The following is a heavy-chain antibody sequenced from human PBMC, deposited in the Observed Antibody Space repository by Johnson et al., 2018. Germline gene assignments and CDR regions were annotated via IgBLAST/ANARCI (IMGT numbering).Heavy chain of an antibody. CDR1: GFSFSNYW. V-gene: IGHV3-74*01. D-gene: IGHD3-16*01. J-gene: IGHJ6*03. CDR2: INIDESRT. Sequence: VQLQESGGGLVQPGGSLRLSCAASGFSFSNYWMHWVRQPPGKGLVWVSRINIDESRTTYADSVKGRFTISRDNAKNTLYLQRNSLGAEDTAVYYCARARGGAYVDYMDVGGKGTTVTVSS. CDR3: ARARGGAYVDYMDV.